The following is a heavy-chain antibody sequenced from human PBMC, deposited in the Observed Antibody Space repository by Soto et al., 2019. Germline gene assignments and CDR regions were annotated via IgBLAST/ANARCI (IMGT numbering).Heavy chain of an antibody. CDR1: GFTFSTYG. D-gene: IGHD1-26*01. V-gene: IGHV3-30*18. J-gene: IGHJ2*01. CDR3: AKNSGSYHYWYFDL. Sequence: PGGSLRLSCAASGFTFSTYGMHWVRQDPGKGLEWVAVISNDGSYEDYADSVKGRFTISRDNSRNTLHLQMNSLRAEDTAVYYCAKNSGSYHYWYFDLWGRGTLVTVSS. CDR2: ISNDGSYE.